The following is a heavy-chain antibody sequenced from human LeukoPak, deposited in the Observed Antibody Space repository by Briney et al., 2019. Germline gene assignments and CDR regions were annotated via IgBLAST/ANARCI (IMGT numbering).Heavy chain of an antibody. CDR3: AKGGDTSGYYGGPDY. Sequence: QPGRSLRLSCVTSGFIFSSYGMHWVRQAPDKGLEWVAVISNDGSNKYYTHSVKGRFTISRDNSKNTLYLQMNNLRPEDTAVYHCAKGGDTSGYYGGPDYWGQGTLVTVSS. CDR2: ISNDGSNK. D-gene: IGHD3-22*01. V-gene: IGHV3-30*18. CDR1: GFIFSSYG. J-gene: IGHJ4*02.